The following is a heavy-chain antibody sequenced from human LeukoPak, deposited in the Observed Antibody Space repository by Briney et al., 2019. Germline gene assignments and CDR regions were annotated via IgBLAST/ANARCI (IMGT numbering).Heavy chain of an antibody. Sequence: SVKVSCKASGGTFSSYAISWVRQAPGQGLEWMGRIIPIFGTANYAQKFQGRVTITTDESTSTAYMELSSLRSEDTAVYYCARDPRGITHPDYWGQGTLVTVSS. CDR1: GGTFSSYA. CDR2: IIPIFGTA. J-gene: IGHJ4*02. D-gene: IGHD3-16*01. V-gene: IGHV1-69*05. CDR3: ARDPRGITHPDY.